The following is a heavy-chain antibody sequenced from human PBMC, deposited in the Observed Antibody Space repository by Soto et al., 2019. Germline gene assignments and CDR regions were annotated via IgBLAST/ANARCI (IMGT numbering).Heavy chain of an antibody. D-gene: IGHD3-10*01. CDR2: IIPIFGTA. CDR1: GGTFSSYA. Sequence: SVKVSCKASGGTFSSYAISWVRQAPGQGLEWMGGIIPIFGTANYAQKFQGRVTITADESTSTAYMELNSLRAEDTAMYYCARASGESYPGSRVFDSWGQGTRVTVSS. CDR3: ARASGESYPGSRVFDS. V-gene: IGHV1-69*13. J-gene: IGHJ4*02.